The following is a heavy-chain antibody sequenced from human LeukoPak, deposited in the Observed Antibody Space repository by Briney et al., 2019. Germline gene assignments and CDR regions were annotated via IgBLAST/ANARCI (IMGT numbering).Heavy chain of an antibody. V-gene: IGHV3-48*03. CDR3: ARASYNSDWYFDQ. CDR2: IITSGSII. Sequence: PGGSLRLSCAGSGFTFRSHEMSWVRQAPGKGLEGISYIITSGSIIYYADSVEGRFTISRDNARNSLFLQMGRLKVEDTAVYYCARASYNSDWYFDQWGQGTLVTVSS. J-gene: IGHJ4*02. D-gene: IGHD6-19*01. CDR1: GFTFRSHE.